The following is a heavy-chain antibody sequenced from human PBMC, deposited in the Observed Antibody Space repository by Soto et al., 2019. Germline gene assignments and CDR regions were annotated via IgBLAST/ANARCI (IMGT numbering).Heavy chain of an antibody. CDR2: ISGSGGST. Sequence: GGSLRLSCAASGFTFSSYAMSWVRQAPGKGLEWVSAISGSGGSTYYADSAKGRFTISRDNSKNTLYLQMNSLRAEDTAVYYCAKEGYDILTGYYNGAFDIWGQGTMVTVSS. CDR3: AKEGYDILTGYYNGAFDI. D-gene: IGHD3-9*01. J-gene: IGHJ3*02. V-gene: IGHV3-23*01. CDR1: GFTFSSYA.